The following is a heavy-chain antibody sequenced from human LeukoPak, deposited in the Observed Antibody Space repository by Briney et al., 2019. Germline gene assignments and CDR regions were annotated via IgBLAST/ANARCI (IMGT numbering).Heavy chain of an antibody. D-gene: IGHD3-3*01. V-gene: IGHV1-46*01. CDR1: GYTFTSYY. J-gene: IGHJ4*02. CDR3: ARGQRSPIFGVVIGELDHR. CDR2: INPSGGST. Sequence: ASVKVSCKASGYTFTSYYMHWVRQAPGQGLEWMGIINPSGGSTSYAQKFQGRVTMTRDTSTSTVYMELSSLRSEDTAVYYCARGQRSPIFGVVIGELDHRWGQGTLVTVSS.